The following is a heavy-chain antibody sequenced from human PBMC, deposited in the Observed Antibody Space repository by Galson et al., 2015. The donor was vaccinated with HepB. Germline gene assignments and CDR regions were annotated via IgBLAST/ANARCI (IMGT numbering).Heavy chain of an antibody. CDR3: ARNYDYVWGSYRNIFDY. V-gene: IGHV3-30-3*01. J-gene: IGHJ4*02. CDR1: GFTFSSYA. Sequence: SLRLSCAASGFTFSSYAMHWVRQAPGKGLEWVAVISYDGSNKYYADSVKGRFTISRDNSKNTLYLQMNSLRAEDTAVYYCARNYDYVWGSYRNIFDYWGQGTLVTVSS. CDR2: ISYDGSNK. D-gene: IGHD3-16*02.